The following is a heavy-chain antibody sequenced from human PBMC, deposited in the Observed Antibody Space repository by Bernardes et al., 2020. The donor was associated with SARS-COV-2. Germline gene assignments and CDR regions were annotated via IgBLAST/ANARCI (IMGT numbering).Heavy chain of an antibody. D-gene: IGHD2-15*01. Sequence: ASVKVSCMVSGYTLTELSMHWVRQAPGKGLEWMGGFDPEDGETIYAQKFQGRVTMTEDTSTDTAYMELSSLRSEDTAVYYCATTTAYCSGGSCYENWFDPWGQGTLVTVSS. CDR2: FDPEDGET. J-gene: IGHJ5*02. V-gene: IGHV1-24*01. CDR3: ATTTAYCSGGSCYENWFDP. CDR1: GYTLTELS.